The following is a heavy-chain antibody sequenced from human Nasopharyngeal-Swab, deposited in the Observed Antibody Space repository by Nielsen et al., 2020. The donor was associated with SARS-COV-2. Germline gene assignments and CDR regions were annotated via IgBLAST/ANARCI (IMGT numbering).Heavy chain of an antibody. D-gene: IGHD3-22*01. CDR2: IWYDGSNK. CDR3: ASDYDSSGQPRYYFDY. V-gene: IGHV3-33*01. Sequence: GGSLRLSCAASGFTFSSYGMHWVRQAPGKGLEWVAVIWYDGSNKYYADSVKGRFTISRDNSKNTLYLQMNSLRAEDTAVYYCASDYDSSGQPRYYFDYWGQGTLVTVSS. CDR1: GFTFSSYG. J-gene: IGHJ4*02.